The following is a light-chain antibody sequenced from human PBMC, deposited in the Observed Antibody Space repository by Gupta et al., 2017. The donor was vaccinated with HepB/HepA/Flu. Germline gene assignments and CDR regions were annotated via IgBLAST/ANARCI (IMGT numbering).Light chain of an antibody. J-gene: IGLJ2*01. Sequence: QTAQAQPASVSASPGQSLTIPCTECNSDVRGYNYVSWYQQYPGNAPKLIIYDDSNRPSGVSKRFSDSKSGNTASLTISGLQAEDEADYYCSSYTCSITLVFGGGTKLTVL. CDR3: SSYTCSITLV. CDR2: DDS. CDR1: NSDVRGYNY. V-gene: IGLV2-14*03.